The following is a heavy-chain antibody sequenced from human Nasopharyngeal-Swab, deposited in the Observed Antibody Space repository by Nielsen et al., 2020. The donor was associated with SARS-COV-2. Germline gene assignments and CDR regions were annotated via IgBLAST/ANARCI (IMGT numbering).Heavy chain of an antibody. CDR1: GFSFRSYE. CDR3: ARAPVTIEVHYYYGLDV. Sequence: GESLKISCAASGFSFRSYEMNWVRQAPGKGLEWVSYISSSGSTIYYADSVKGRFTISRDDARNSLYLQMNNLRVEDTAVYYCARAPVTIEVHYYYGLDVWGQGTTVTVSS. V-gene: IGHV3-48*03. CDR2: ISSSGSTI. D-gene: IGHD3-10*01. J-gene: IGHJ6*02.